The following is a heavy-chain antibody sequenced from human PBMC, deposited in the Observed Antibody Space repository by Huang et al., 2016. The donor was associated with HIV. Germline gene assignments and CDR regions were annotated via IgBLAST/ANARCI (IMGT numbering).Heavy chain of an antibody. Sequence: QVQLVESGGGVVKPGGSLSLSCTASGFTFGRFGWHWVRQAPGKGLEVVALRRYDGNNYYYADSVRGRFTISRDNSKDTLYLQMNRLRPDDSAVYYCAKDLTYTFGRHFDYWGRGTLVTVSS. D-gene: IGHD3-3*01. CDR2: RRYDGNNY. V-gene: IGHV3-30*02. CDR3: AKDLTYTFGRHFDY. CDR1: GFTFGRFG. J-gene: IGHJ4*02.